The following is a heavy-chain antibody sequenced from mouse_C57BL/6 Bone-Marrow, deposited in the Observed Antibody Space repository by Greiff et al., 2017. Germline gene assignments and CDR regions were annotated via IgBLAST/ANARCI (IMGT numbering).Heavy chain of an antibody. D-gene: IGHD1-1*01. J-gene: IGHJ3*01. CDR1: GFSLTSYA. CDR2: IWTGGGT. V-gene: IGHV2-9-1*01. CDR3: AGRDYGSRTGFAY. Sequence: QVQLQQSGPGLVAPSQSLSITCTVSGFSLTSYAISWVRQPPGQGLEWLGVIWTGGGTNYNSALKSRLSISKDNSKSQVFLKMNSLQTDDTARYYCAGRDYGSRTGFAYWGQGTLVTVSA.